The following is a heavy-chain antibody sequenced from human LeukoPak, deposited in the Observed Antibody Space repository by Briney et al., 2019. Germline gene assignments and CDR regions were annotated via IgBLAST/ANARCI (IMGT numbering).Heavy chain of an antibody. V-gene: IGHV3-7*01. J-gene: IGHJ6*02. Sequence: PGGSLRLSCAASGFTFSIYWMTWVRQAPGKGLEWVANIKQDGSEKYYVDSVKGRFTISRDNAKNSQYLQMNSLRAEDTAVYYCVRAGYGLGSYLPYGMDVWGQGTPVTAS. D-gene: IGHD3-10*01. CDR1: GFTFSIYW. CDR2: IKQDGSEK. CDR3: VRAGYGLGSYLPYGMDV.